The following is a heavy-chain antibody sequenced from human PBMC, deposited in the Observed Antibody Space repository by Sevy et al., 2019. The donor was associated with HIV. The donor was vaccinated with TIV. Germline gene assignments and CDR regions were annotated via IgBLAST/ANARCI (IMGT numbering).Heavy chain of an antibody. CDR2: IFHTGKT. V-gene: IGHV4-39*01. CDR3: AKIYDY. D-gene: IGHD3-3*01. J-gene: IGHJ4*02. Sequence: SETLSLTCSVSGGSISKIGNYWGWVRQPPGERLEWIGDIFHTGKTNYNPCLKSRVTISLDTSKNQFSLKLSSVTAADTAVYYCAKIYDYWGPGALVTVSS. CDR1: GGSISKIGNY.